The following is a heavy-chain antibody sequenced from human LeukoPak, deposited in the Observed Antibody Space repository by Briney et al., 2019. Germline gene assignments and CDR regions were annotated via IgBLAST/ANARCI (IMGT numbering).Heavy chain of an antibody. J-gene: IGHJ3*02. CDR3: AKPKGYGDSGAFDI. V-gene: IGHV3-30*02. CDR2: IRYDGSNK. Sequence: PGGSLRLSCAASGFTFSSYGMHWVRQAPGKGLEWVAFIRYDGSNKYYADSVKGRFTISRDNSKNTLYLQMNSLRAEDTAVYYCAKPKGYGDSGAFDIWGQGTMVTVSS. D-gene: IGHD4-17*01. CDR1: GFTFSSYG.